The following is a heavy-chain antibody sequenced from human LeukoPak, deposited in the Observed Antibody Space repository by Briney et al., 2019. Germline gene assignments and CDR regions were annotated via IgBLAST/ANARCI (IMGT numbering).Heavy chain of an antibody. J-gene: IGHJ6*03. Sequence: SETLSLTCTVSGGSISSNSYYWGWIRQPPGKGLEWIGSIYYSGSTYYNPSLKSRVTISVDTSKNQFSLKLSSVTAADTAVYYCARGLERRGDYYYYMDVWGKGTTVTVSS. CDR3: ARGLERRGDYYYYMDV. CDR1: GGSISSNSYY. CDR2: IYYSGST. D-gene: IGHD1-1*01. V-gene: IGHV4-39*07.